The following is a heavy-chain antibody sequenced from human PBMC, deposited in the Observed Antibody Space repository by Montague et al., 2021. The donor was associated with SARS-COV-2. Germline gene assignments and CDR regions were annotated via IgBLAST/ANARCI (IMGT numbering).Heavy chain of an antibody. CDR2: VFHSGRT. Sequence: SETLSLTCTVSGASMTSYYWSWIRQSPGKGLEWVGCVFHSGRTNFHPSLRSRATMSLDTSKDNFSLRLTSVTAEDSAVYYCVGGPDGDNPHAFPMWGQGTMVTVSS. CDR1: GASMTSYY. J-gene: IGHJ3*02. V-gene: IGHV4-59*08. CDR3: VGGPDGDNPHAFPM. D-gene: IGHD4-23*01.